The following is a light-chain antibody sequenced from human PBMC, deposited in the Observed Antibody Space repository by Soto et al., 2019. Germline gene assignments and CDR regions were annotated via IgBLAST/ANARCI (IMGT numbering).Light chain of an antibody. CDR1: QSISDT. V-gene: IGKV3-15*01. J-gene: IGKJ4*01. CDR3: QHYNNWLGT. CDR2: GAS. Sequence: EIVLTQSPGTLSLSPGERATLSCRASQSISDTLAWYQQKLGQAPRLLIYGASTRATGIPARFSGSGSGTEFTLNISSLQSEDFAVYYCQHYNNWLGTFGGGTKVDIK.